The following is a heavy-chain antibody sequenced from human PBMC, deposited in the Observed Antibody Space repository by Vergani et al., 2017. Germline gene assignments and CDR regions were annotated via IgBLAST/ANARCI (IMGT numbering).Heavy chain of an antibody. CDR3: ARTAMANFDY. CDR1: GGSFSGYY. J-gene: IGHJ4*02. D-gene: IGHD5-18*01. Sequence: QVQLQQWGAGLLKPSETLSLTCAVYGGSFSGYYWSWIRQPPGKGLEWIGEINHSGSTNYNPSLKSRVTISVDTSKNQFSLKLSSVTAADTAVYYCARTAMANFDYWGQGTLVTVSS. CDR2: INHSGST. V-gene: IGHV4-34*01.